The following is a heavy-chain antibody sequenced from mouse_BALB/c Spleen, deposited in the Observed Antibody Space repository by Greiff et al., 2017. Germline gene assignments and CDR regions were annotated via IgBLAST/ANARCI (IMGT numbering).Heavy chain of an antibody. V-gene: IGHV1-66*01. Sequence: VQVVESGPELVKPGASVKISCKASGYSFTSYDIHWVKQRPGKGLGRIGWIFTGSGNTKYKEKVKGKATLTADTASSTAYMQLSSLTSEDSAVFFCARSYGSSYVDYAMDDWGEGTSVTVSS. CDR2: IFTGSGNT. D-gene: IGHD1-1*01. CDR3: ARSYGSSYVDYAMDD. J-gene: IGHJ4*01. CDR1: GYSFTSYD.